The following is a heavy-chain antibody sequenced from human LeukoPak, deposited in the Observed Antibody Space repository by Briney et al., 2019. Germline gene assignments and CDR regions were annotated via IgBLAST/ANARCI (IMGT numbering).Heavy chain of an antibody. CDR1: GLTFSSYR. CDR2: INRDGSST. Sequence: PGGSLRLPCAADGLTFSSYRMHWVPQAPGKGLVWVSRINRDGSSTSYADSVKGRFTISRDNAKNTLYLQMNSLRAEDTAVHYCARDGDAFDIWGQGTMVTVSS. CDR3: ARDGDAFDI. V-gene: IGHV3-74*01. J-gene: IGHJ3*02.